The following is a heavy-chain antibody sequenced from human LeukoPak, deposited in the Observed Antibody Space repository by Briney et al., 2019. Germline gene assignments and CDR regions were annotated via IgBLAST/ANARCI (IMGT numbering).Heavy chain of an antibody. D-gene: IGHD3-22*01. CDR1: GFTFSSYS. Sequence: PGGSLRLSCAASGFTFSSYSMNWVRQAPGKGLEWVPYISSSSSTIYYADSVKGRFTISRDNSKNTLYLQMNSLRAEDTAVYYCAKPPGLYYYDSTDGWGQGTMVTVSS. V-gene: IGHV3-48*01. CDR3: AKPPGLYYYDSTDG. J-gene: IGHJ3*01. CDR2: ISSSSSTI.